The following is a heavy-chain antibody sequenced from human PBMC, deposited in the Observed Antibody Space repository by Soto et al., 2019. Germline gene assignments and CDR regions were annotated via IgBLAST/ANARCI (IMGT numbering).Heavy chain of an antibody. CDR2: IKSKTDGGTT. V-gene: IGHV3-15*01. CDR1: GFTFSNAW. J-gene: IGHJ6*02. Sequence: EVQLVESGGGLVKPGGSLRLSCAASGFTFSNAWMSWVRQAPGKGLEWVGRIKSKTDGGTTDYAAPVKGRFTISRDDSKNTLYLQMNSLKTEDTAVYYCTTDGVVVPTYCGMDVWGQGTTVTVSS. D-gene: IGHD2-2*01. CDR3: TTDGVVVPTYCGMDV.